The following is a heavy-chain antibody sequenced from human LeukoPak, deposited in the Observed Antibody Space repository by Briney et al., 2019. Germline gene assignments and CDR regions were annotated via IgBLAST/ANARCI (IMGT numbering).Heavy chain of an antibody. J-gene: IGHJ5*01. CDR3: ARGGAVRQYYYDSSGYYFDF. CDR1: GGSMTSGGYY. Sequence: PSETLSLTCTVSGGSMTSGGYYWARIRQHPGKGLEWIGHIYYSGITYYNASLRRRLSLSVDTSKTQFSLKLSSVTAADTAVYYCARGGAVRQYYYDSSGYYFDFWGQGALVTVSS. V-gene: IGHV4-31*03. CDR2: IYYSGIT. D-gene: IGHD3-22*01.